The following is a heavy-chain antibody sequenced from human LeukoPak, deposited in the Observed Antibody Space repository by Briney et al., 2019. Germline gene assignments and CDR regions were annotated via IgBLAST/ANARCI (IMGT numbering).Heavy chain of an antibody. CDR1: GFTFSDYY. CDR3: ARAGGGSASFFAY. Sequence: GGSLRLSCATSGFTFSDYYMSWIRQAPGKGLEWVSYISSSSSYTKYADSGKGRFTIARDNTKNSLFLQMNSLRAEDTAVYYCARAGGGSASFFAYWGQGTLVTVSS. D-gene: IGHD1-26*01. CDR2: ISSSSSYT. J-gene: IGHJ4*02. V-gene: IGHV3-11*05.